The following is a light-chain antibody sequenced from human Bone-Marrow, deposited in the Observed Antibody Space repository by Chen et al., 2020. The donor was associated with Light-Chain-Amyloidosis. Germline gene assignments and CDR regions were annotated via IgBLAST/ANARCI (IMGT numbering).Light chain of an antibody. CDR1: TSNIGSDA. CDR2: KHV. V-gene: IGLV1-44*01. Sequence: QSVLTQPPSASGTPGQRVTISCSGATSNIGSDAVNWYQHVPGTAPKLLIYKHVRRPSGIPDRFSGSKSGTSASLAISGRQSEDEADYFCAGWDDSLNSWLFGGGTKLTVL. CDR3: AGWDDSLNSWL. J-gene: IGLJ3*02.